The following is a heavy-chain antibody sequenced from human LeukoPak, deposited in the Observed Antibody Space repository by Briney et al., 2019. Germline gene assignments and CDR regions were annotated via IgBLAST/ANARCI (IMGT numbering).Heavy chain of an antibody. V-gene: IGHV4-4*07. CDR3: ARVRSKDVWRSYGTYYYYYYMDV. D-gene: IGHD3-16*01. CDR1: GGSISSYY. CDR2: IDTSGNT. Sequence: SETLSLTCTVSGGSISSYYWSWTRQPAGKGLEWIGRIDTSGNTNYNPSLKSRVTVSVDTSKNQSSLKLSSVTAADTAVYYCARVRSKDVWRSYGTYYYYYYMDVWGKGTTVTISS. J-gene: IGHJ6*03.